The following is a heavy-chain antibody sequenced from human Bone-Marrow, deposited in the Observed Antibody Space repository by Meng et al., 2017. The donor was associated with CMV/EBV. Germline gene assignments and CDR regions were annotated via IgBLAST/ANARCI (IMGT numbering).Heavy chain of an antibody. CDR2: ISSSGDKT. CDR3: ARGCTIDD. Sequence: GESLKISCAASGFTFSSYAMSWVRQAPGKGLEWVSYISSSGDKTLNADSVRGRYRTSRDNAKNPIYREMKSLRVEDTAIYYCARGCTIDDWGQGTLVTVSS. J-gene: IGHJ4*02. CDR1: GFTFSSYA. D-gene: IGHD2-8*01. V-gene: IGHV3-48*03.